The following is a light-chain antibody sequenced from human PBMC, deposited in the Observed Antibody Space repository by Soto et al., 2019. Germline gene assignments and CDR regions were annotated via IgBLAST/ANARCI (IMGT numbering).Light chain of an antibody. J-gene: IGKJ1*01. Sequence: DIQMTQSPSTLSASVGDRVTITSRAGQSISSYLAWYQQKPGKAPKLLIYKASSLESGVPSRFSGSGSGTEFTLTVNSLQPDDFATYYCHQYNSYSWTFGQGTKVEI. CDR1: QSISSY. CDR2: KAS. CDR3: HQYNSYSWT. V-gene: IGKV1-5*03.